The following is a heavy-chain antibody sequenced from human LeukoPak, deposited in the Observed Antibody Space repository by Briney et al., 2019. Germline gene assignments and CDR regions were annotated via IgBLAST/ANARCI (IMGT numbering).Heavy chain of an antibody. Sequence: PSETLSLTCTVSGGSINSYYWSWIRQPPGKGLEWIGYIYYNGITNYNPSLKSRVTISVDTSRNQFSLELRSVTAADTAVYYCARHTSYGGNSAFGYWGQGTLVTVSS. V-gene: IGHV4-59*08. J-gene: IGHJ4*02. D-gene: IGHD4-17*01. CDR3: ARHTSYGGNSAFGY. CDR1: GGSINSYY. CDR2: IYYNGIT.